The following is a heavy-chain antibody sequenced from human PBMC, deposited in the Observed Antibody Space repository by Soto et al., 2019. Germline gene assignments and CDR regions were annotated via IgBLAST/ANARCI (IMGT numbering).Heavy chain of an antibody. Sequence: QITLKESGPPLVRPAQTLTLTCAFSGFSLTTTRMGVAWIRQPPGKALEWLALIYWDDDKRYSPSLKNRLTVSKDTSTNRVVLTITNISPDDTGTYFCAHAGDFDLLSFDRWGQGTLVTVSS. D-gene: IGHD2-15*01. J-gene: IGHJ4*02. V-gene: IGHV2-5*02. CDR2: IYWDDDK. CDR1: GFSLTTTRMG. CDR3: AHAGDFDLLSFDR.